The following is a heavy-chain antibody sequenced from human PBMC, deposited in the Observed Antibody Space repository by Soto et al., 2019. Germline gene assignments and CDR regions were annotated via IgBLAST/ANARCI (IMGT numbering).Heavy chain of an antibody. CDR1: GFTFSSYA. CDR3: ARAYHCSSTSCYSSAVRTYYYYGMDV. V-gene: IGHV3-30-3*01. D-gene: IGHD2-2*01. Sequence: LRLSCAASGFTFSSYAMHWVRQAPGKGLEWVAVISYDGSNKYYADSVKGRFTISRDNSKNTLYLQMNSLRAEDTAVYYCARAYHCSSTSCYSSAVRTYYYYGMDVWGQGTTVTVSS. J-gene: IGHJ6*02. CDR2: ISYDGSNK.